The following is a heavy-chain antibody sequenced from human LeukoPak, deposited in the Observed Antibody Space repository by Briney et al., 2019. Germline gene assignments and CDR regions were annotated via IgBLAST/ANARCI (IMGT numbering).Heavy chain of an antibody. CDR2: IFSGGST. CDR3: ARLSTVTTSFDY. V-gene: IGHV4-39*07. J-gene: IGHJ4*02. Sequence: SETLSLTCTVSGGSISSSSFYWGWIRQPPGKGLEWIGSIFSGGSTYYNPSLKSRVTISVDTSKNQFSLKLSSVTAADTAVYYCARLSTVTTSFDYWGQGTLVTVSS. CDR1: GGSISSSSFY. D-gene: IGHD4-11*01.